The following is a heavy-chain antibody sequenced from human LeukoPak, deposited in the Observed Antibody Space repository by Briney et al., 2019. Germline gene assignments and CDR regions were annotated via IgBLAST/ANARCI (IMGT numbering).Heavy chain of an antibody. Sequence: GGSLRLSCAASGFTFSSYWMSWVRHAPGKGLGWVANIKQDGSEKYYVDSVKGRFTISRDNAKNSLYLQMNSLRAEDTAVYYSARDYDFWSGYFVVPGDLGYYFDYWGQGTLVTVSS. J-gene: IGHJ4*02. V-gene: IGHV3-7*01. CDR2: IKQDGSEK. CDR3: ARDYDFWSGYFVVPGDLGYYFDY. CDR1: GFTFSSYW. D-gene: IGHD3-3*01.